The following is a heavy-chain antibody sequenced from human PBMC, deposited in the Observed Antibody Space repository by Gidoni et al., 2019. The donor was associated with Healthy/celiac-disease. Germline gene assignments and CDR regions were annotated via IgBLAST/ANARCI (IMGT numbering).Heavy chain of an antibody. V-gene: IGHV3-23*04. CDR2: ISGSGGST. J-gene: IGHJ4*02. CDR3: AKESVATPHLFDY. CDR1: GFTFSSYA. D-gene: IGHD6-19*01. Sequence: ELQLVESGGGLVQPGGSLRLSCSASGFTFSSYAMGWVRQAPGKGLEWVSAISGSGGSTYYADSVKGRFTISRDNSKNTLYLQMNSLRAEDTAVYYCAKESVATPHLFDYWGQGTLVTVSS.